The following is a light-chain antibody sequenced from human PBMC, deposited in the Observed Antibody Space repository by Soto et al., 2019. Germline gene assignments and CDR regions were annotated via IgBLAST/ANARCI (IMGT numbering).Light chain of an antibody. CDR2: DAS. V-gene: IGKV1D-13*01. J-gene: IGKJ3*01. Sequence: AIQLTQSPSSLSASVGDRVTITCRASQGISSALAWYQQKPGKAPKLLIYDASSLESGVPSRFSGGGSGSDFTLTISSLQPEDFATYYCQQFNNYPLFGPGTKVDIK. CDR1: QGISSA. CDR3: QQFNNYPL.